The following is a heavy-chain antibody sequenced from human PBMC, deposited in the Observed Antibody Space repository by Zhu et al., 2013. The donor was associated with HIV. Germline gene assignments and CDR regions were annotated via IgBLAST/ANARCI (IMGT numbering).Heavy chain of an antibody. CDR2: MNPNSGNT. Sequence: QVQLVQSGAEVKKPGASVKVSCKASGYTFTSYDINWVRQATGQGLEWMGWMNPNSGNTGYAQKFQGRVTMTGNTSINTAYMELSSLRSEDTAVYYCARSYYYDSRGYLALFDYWGPGNPGHRSPQ. D-gene: IGHD3-22*01. CDR3: ARSYYYDSRGYLALFDY. V-gene: IGHV1-8*01. CDR1: GYTFTSYD. J-gene: IGHJ4*02.